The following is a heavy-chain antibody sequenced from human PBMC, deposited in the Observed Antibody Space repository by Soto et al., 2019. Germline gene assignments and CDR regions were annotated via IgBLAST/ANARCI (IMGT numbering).Heavy chain of an antibody. CDR1: SGSINNYY. Sequence: SETLSLTCTVSSGSINNYYWSWIRQPPGKGLEFIGYIYYAGITTYYPSLNSRVAISVDTSKNQFSLKLSSVTAADTAVYYCARLGGYYQALDSWGQGTLVTVSS. CDR3: ARLGGYYQALDS. D-gene: IGHD3-22*01. CDR2: IYYAGIT. V-gene: IGHV4-59*08. J-gene: IGHJ4*02.